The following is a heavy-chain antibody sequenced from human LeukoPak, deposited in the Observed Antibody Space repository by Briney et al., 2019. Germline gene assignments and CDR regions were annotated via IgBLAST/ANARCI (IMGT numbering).Heavy chain of an antibody. CDR3: ARVAYCGGDCPPHFDF. CDR2: INDGNGKT. V-gene: IGHV1-3*01. J-gene: IGHJ4*02. CDR1: GYTFLNYP. Sequence: SSVKVSCKASGYTFLNYPLHWVGPPPGKRLEWMGWINDGNGKTKYSQKFQGRVTSTRDTSASTAYMELSSLRSEDTAVYYCARVAYCGGDCPPHFDFWGQGTLVTVSS. D-gene: IGHD2-21*02.